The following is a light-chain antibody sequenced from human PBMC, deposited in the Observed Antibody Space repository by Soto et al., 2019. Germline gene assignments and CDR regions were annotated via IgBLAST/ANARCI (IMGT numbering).Light chain of an antibody. CDR2: QAS. J-gene: IGKJ3*01. CDR3: QHYNGYPFT. Sequence: DIQMTPSPSTLSASVGDRVTITCRASQSVSNWMAWYQQKPGKAPKLLIYQASTLETGVSSRFSGGGSGTDFTLTISSLEPDDFATYYCQHYNGYPFTFGPGTKVDIK. V-gene: IGKV1-5*03. CDR1: QSVSNW.